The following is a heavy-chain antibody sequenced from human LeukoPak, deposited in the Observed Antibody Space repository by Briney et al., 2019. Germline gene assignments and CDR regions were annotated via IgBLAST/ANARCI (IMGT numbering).Heavy chain of an antibody. CDR3: AKRPSYDSSRLYYFDY. D-gene: IGHD3-22*01. J-gene: IGHJ4*02. V-gene: IGHV3-23*01. CDR1: GSTFSSSV. Sequence: PGGSLRLSCAASGSTFSSSVLSWVRQAPGKGLEWVSTISGFSGNTYYADSVKGRFTISRDNSKNTLYLQMNSLRAEDTAVYYCAKRPSYDSSRLYYFDYWGQGTLVTVSS. CDR2: ISGFSGNT.